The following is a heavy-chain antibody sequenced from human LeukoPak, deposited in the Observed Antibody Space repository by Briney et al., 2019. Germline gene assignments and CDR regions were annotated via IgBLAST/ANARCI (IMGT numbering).Heavy chain of an antibody. Sequence: SETPSLTCSVSGGSISSYYWSWIRQPAGKGLEWIGRIYNTGSTNYNPSLKSRVTMSVDTSKNQFSLKLNSVTAADTAVYYCARDSLHYYSYYMDVWGQGTTVTVSS. CDR2: IYNTGST. CDR3: ARDSLHYYSYYMDV. V-gene: IGHV4-4*07. CDR1: GGSISSYY. J-gene: IGHJ6*03.